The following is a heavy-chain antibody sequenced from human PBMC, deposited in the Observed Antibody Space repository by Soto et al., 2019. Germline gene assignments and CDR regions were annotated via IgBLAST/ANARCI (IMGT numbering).Heavy chain of an antibody. Sequence: SLRLSCAASGFTFSSYAMSWVRQAPGKGLEWVSAISGSGGSTYYADSVKGRFTISRDNSKNTLYLQMNSLRAEDTAVYYCAKAPRDDSSGQVDYWGQGTLVTVSS. CDR1: GFTFSSYA. CDR2: ISGSGGST. CDR3: AKAPRDDSSGQVDY. J-gene: IGHJ4*02. D-gene: IGHD3-22*01. V-gene: IGHV3-23*01.